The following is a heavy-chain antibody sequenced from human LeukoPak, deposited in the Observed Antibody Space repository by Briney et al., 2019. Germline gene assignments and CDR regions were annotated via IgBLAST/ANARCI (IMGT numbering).Heavy chain of an antibody. D-gene: IGHD3-10*01. CDR3: ASSPVWSGDPMGYFDY. J-gene: IGHJ4*02. V-gene: IGHV4-59*01. Sequence: PSETLSLTCTVSGGSISSFYWSWIRQPPEKGLEWIGYIYYSGSTNYNPPLKSRVTMSVDTSKDQFSLKLSSVTAADTAVYYCASSPVWSGDPMGYFDYWGQGTLVTVSS. CDR1: GGSISSFY. CDR2: IYYSGST.